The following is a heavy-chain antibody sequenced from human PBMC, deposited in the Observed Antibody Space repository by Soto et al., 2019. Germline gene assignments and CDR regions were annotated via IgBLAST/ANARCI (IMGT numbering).Heavy chain of an antibody. D-gene: IGHD1-7*01. CDR1: GFTVSSNY. CDR3: AREGDITGTTDAFDI. Sequence: EVQLVESGGGLVQPGGSLRLSCAASGFTVSSNYMSWVRQAPGKGLEWVSVIYSGGSTYYADSVKGRFTISRHNSKNTLNIQMNSMRAEDTVVYYCAREGDITGTTDAFDIWGQGTMVTVSS. CDR2: IYSGGST. J-gene: IGHJ3*02. V-gene: IGHV3-53*04.